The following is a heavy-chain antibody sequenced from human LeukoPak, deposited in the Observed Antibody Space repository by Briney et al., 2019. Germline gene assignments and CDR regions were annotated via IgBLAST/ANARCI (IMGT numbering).Heavy chain of an antibody. CDR3: ARAGIVAMIANPNWFDP. D-gene: IGHD5-12*01. CDR2: IYYSGSN. Sequence: SETLSLTCTVSGGSISSYYWSWIRQPPGKGREWIGYIYYSGSNNYNPSLKSRVTISVDTSKNQFSLKLSSVTAADTAVYYCARAGIVAMIANPNWFDPWGQGTLVTVSS. J-gene: IGHJ5*02. V-gene: IGHV4-59*12. CDR1: GGSISSYY.